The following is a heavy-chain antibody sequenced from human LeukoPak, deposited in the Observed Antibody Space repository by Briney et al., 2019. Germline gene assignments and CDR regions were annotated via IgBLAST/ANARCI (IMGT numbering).Heavy chain of an antibody. CDR1: GGSVNSYY. CDR2: IYTTWRT. Sequence: SETLSLTCSVSGGSVNSYYWSWIRQPPGKGLEWIGYIYTTWRTNYNPSLKSRVTISVDTSKNQFSLKLSSVTAADTAVYYCAKILGSGVWYGFDIWGQGTMVTVSS. D-gene: IGHD7-27*01. V-gene: IGHV4-4*09. CDR3: AKILGSGVWYGFDI. J-gene: IGHJ3*02.